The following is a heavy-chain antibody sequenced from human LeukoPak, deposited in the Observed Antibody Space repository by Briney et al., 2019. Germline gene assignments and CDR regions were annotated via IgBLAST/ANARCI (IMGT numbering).Heavy chain of an antibody. V-gene: IGHV4-38-2*01. Sequence: SETLSLTCAVSGYSISSDYYWGWIRQPPAKGLEWIGSFYHSGSTYYSPSLKSRVTILVDTSKNQFSLKLSSVTAADTALYYCARQGLYDSSGYYKRDAFDIWGQGTMVTVSS. CDR2: FYHSGST. J-gene: IGHJ3*02. D-gene: IGHD3-22*01. CDR1: GYSISSDYY. CDR3: ARQGLYDSSGYYKRDAFDI.